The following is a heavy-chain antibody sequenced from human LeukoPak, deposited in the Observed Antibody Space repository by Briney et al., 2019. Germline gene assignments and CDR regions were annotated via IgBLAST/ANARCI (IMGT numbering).Heavy chain of an antibody. Sequence: PSETLSLTCAVSGYSISSGYYWGWIRQPPGKGLEWIGSIYHSGGTYYNPSLKSRVTISVDTSKNQFSLKLSSVTAADTAVYYCARYIVVVPAAIPYYFDYWGQGTLVTVSS. J-gene: IGHJ4*02. CDR1: GYSISSGYY. CDR2: IYHSGGT. V-gene: IGHV4-38-2*01. CDR3: ARYIVVVPAAIPYYFDY. D-gene: IGHD2-2*02.